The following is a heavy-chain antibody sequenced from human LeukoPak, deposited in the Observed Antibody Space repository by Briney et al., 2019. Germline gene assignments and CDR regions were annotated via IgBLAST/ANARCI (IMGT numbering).Heavy chain of an antibody. D-gene: IGHD1-7*01. CDR1: GYTFTSYG. CDR3: ASSITGTTADAFDI. CDR2: INPNSGGT. Sequence: ASVKVSCKASGYTFTSYGISWVRQAPGQGLEWMGWINPNSGGTNYAQKFQGRVTMTRDTSISTAYMELSRLRSDDTAVYYCASSITGTTADAFDIWGQGTMVTVSS. J-gene: IGHJ3*02. V-gene: IGHV1-2*02.